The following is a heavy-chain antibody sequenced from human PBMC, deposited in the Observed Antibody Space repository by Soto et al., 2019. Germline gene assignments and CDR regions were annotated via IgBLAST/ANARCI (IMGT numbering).Heavy chain of an antibody. J-gene: IGHJ6*02. CDR1: GFTFSSYA. D-gene: IGHD1-26*01. CDR2: ISGSGGST. Sequence: EVQLLESGGGLVQPGGSLRLSCAASGFTFSSYAMSWVRQAPGKGLEWVSAISGSGGSTYYADCVKGRFTISRDNSKNTLNLQRNSLRAEDTAVYYCAKVGRSIVGATFGPHYYYGMDVWGQGTTVTVSS. V-gene: IGHV3-23*01. CDR3: AKVGRSIVGATFGPHYYYGMDV.